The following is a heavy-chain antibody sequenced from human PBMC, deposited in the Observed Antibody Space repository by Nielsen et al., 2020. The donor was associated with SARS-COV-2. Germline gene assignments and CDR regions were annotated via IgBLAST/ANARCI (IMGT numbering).Heavy chain of an antibody. CDR2: ISYDGSNK. V-gene: IGHV3-30*18. CDR1: GFTFSSYG. CDR3: AKGGGVDTAMVSHY. Sequence: GESLKISSAASGFTFSSYGMHWVRQAPGKGLEWVAVISYDGSNKYYADSVKGRFTISRDNSKNTLYLQMNSLRAEDTAVYYCAKGGGVDTAMVSHYWGQGTLVTVSS. D-gene: IGHD5-18*01. J-gene: IGHJ4*02.